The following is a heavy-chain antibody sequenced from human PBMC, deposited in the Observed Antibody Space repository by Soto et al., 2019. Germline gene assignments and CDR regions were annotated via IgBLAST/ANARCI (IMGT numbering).Heavy chain of an antibody. CDR3: AREVQVHTPAFVY. CDR1: GGTFNIYG. J-gene: IGHJ4*02. D-gene: IGHD3-10*01. CDR2: ISPMFGAA. Sequence: QVQLVQSGAEMKKPGSSVKVSCQSSGGTFNIYGMNWVRQAPGQGPEWMGDISPMFGAANYAPKFQGRVTITADESTGTSYMQLSSLTSEDTALYFCAREVQVHTPAFVYWGQGTLVTVSS. V-gene: IGHV1-69*19.